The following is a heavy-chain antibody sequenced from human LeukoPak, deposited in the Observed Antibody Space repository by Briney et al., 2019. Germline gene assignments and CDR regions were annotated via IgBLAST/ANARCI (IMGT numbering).Heavy chain of an antibody. CDR3: ARESGNAFDI. CDR1: GFTFSSYA. J-gene: IGHJ3*02. Sequence: GRSLRLSCAASGFTFSSYAMHWVRQAPGKGLEWVAVISYDGSNKYYADSVKGRFTISRDNSKNTLYLQMNSLRAEDTAEYYCARESGNAFDIWGQGTMVTVSS. V-gene: IGHV3-30-3*01. D-gene: IGHD1-1*01. CDR2: ISYDGSNK.